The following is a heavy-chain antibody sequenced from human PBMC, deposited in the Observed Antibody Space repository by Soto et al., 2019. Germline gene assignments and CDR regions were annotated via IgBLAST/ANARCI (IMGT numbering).Heavy chain of an antibody. CDR1: GFTFSSYA. J-gene: IGHJ4*02. CDR3: AKVEKQWLAPIGY. Sequence: GGSLRLSCAASGFTFSSYAMSWVRQAPGKGLEWVSAITSSGDYTTHADSVKGRFTISRDNSKNTLYLQMNSLRAEDTAVYYRAKVEKQWLAPIGYWGQGTLVTVSS. CDR2: ITSSGDYT. D-gene: IGHD6-19*01. V-gene: IGHV3-23*01.